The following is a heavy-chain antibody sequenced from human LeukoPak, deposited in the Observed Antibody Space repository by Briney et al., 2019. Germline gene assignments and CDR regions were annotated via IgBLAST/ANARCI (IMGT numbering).Heavy chain of an antibody. CDR2: IYHSGST. Sequence: SETLSLTCAVSGGSMSSFTWWSWVRQPPGKGLEWIGEIYHSGSTNYNSSLKSRVTIPVDKSKNQFSLKLSSVTAADTAVYYCARDYPPDCYGASWFDPWGQGTQVTVSS. J-gene: IGHJ5*02. D-gene: IGHD2-21*01. CDR1: GGSMSSFTW. CDR3: ARDYPPDCYGASWFDP. V-gene: IGHV4-4*02.